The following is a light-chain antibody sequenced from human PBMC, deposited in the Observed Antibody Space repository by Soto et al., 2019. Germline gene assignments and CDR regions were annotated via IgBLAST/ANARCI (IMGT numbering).Light chain of an antibody. Sequence: QSVLTQPPSVSGAPGQRVTISCTGSTSNIGAGYDVHWYQQLPGTAPKLLIYGNINRPSGVPDRFPGSKSGTSASLAITGLQAEDEADYFCQSYDSSLSDSRVFGGGTQLTVL. J-gene: IGLJ2*01. CDR1: TSNIGAGYD. CDR2: GNI. CDR3: QSYDSSLSDSRV. V-gene: IGLV1-40*01.